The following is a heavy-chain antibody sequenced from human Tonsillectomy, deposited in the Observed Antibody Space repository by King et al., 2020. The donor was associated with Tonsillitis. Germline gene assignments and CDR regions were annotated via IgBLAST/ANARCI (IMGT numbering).Heavy chain of an antibody. CDR3: ARGPEEEQQLVGDWFDP. CDR2: INHSGST. Sequence: VQLQQWGAGLLKPSETLSLTCAVYGGSISGYYWSWIRQPPGKGLEWIGEINHSGSTNCNPSLKSRVTISVDTSKNQFSLKLSSGTAADTAVYYCARGPEEEQQLVGDWFDPWGQGTLVTVSS. D-gene: IGHD6-13*01. CDR1: GGSISGYY. V-gene: IGHV4-34*01. J-gene: IGHJ5*02.